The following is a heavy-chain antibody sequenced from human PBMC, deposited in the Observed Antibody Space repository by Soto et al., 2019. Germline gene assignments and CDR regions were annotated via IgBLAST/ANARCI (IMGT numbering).Heavy chain of an antibody. CDR2: ISGYNGDT. V-gene: IGHV1-18*01. Sequence: QVQLVQSGAEVKKPGASVKVSCKASGYTFNNYGISWVRQARGQGLEWMGWISGYNGDTDYAHNFKGRLTMTTDTPTSTAYMELRSLTSDDTAVFFCARDSGNFRVWPYFFDHWGQVTLITVSS. CDR1: GYTFNNYG. J-gene: IGHJ4*02. CDR3: ARDSGNFRVWPYFFDH.